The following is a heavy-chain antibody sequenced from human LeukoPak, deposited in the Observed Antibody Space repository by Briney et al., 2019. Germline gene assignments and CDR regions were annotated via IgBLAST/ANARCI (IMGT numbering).Heavy chain of an antibody. Sequence: SETLSLTCAVSGGSISSGGYSWSWIRQPPGKGLEWIGYIYHSGSTYYNPSLKSRVTISVDRSKNQFSLKLSSVTAADTAVYYCARGGNGAKRKNVFDIWGQGTRVTVSS. CDR3: ARGGNGAKRKNVFDI. D-gene: IGHD4-17*01. V-gene: IGHV4-30-2*01. J-gene: IGHJ3*02. CDR1: GGSISSGGYS. CDR2: IYHSGST.